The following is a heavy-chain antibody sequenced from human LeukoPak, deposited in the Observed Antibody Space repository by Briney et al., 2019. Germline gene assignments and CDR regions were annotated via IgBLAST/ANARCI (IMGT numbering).Heavy chain of an antibody. Sequence: GGSLRLSCAASGFTFSSYAMSWVRQAPGKGLEWVPAISGSGGSTYYADSVKGRFTISRDNSKNTLYLQMNSLRAEDTAVYYCAKVADYYYYYGMDVWGQGTTVTVSS. V-gene: IGHV3-23*01. CDR1: GFTFSSYA. CDR2: ISGSGGST. CDR3: AKVADYYYYYGMDV. J-gene: IGHJ6*02.